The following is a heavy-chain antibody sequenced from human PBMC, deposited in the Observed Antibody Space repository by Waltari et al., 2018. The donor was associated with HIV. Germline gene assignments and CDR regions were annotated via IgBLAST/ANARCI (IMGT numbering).Heavy chain of an antibody. V-gene: IGHV1-69*13. J-gene: IGHJ4*02. CDR3: ARSSIAVAGNFDY. D-gene: IGHD6-19*01. Sequence: QVQLVQSGAEVKKPRSSVKVSCQASGGTFSSYAISWVRQAPGQGLEWMGGIIPIFGTANYAQKFQGRVTITADESTSTAYMELSSLRSEDTAVYYCARSSIAVAGNFDYWGQGTLVTVSS. CDR2: IIPIFGTA. CDR1: GGTFSSYA.